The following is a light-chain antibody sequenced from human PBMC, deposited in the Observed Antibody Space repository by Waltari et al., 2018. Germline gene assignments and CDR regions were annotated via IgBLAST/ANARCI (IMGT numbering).Light chain of an antibody. V-gene: IGLV2-14*01. CDR3: SSYTSSSPVV. Sequence: QSALTQPASVSGSPGQSITISCTGTSSDVGGYNYVSWYQQHPGKAPKLMIYDVSKRPSVFSNRFSGSKSGNTASLTISGLQAEDEADYYCSSYTSSSPVVFGGGTKLTVL. CDR1: SSDVGGYNY. J-gene: IGLJ2*01. CDR2: DVS.